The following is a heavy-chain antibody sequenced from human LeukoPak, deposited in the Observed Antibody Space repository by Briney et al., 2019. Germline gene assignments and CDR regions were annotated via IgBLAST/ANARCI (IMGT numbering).Heavy chain of an antibody. J-gene: IGHJ4*02. CDR2: ISGSGSDGST. D-gene: IGHD3-22*01. V-gene: IGHV3-23*01. Sequence: QPGGSLRLSCAASGFSFSSYAMSWVRQAPGKGLEWVSVISGSGSDGSTYYADSVKGRFTISRDNSKNTVYLHMNSLRAEDTAIYYCAKSGYSISYFDYWGQGTLVTDSS. CDR1: GFSFSSYA. CDR3: AKSGYSISYFDY.